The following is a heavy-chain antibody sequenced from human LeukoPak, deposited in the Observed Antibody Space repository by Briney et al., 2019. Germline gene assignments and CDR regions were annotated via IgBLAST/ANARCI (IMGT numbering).Heavy chain of an antibody. Sequence: GASVKVSCKTSGYSFNSHHVHWVRQAPGQGLEWMGINFFHDGSTSNTQKFQGRVTMTRDTSTSTVYMELSSLRSEDTAVYYCARDSGNYHYDMDVWGQGTPVIVSS. V-gene: IGHV1-46*02. J-gene: IGHJ6*01. CDR1: GYSFNSHH. CDR3: ARDSGNYHYDMDV. CDR2: NFFHDGST. D-gene: IGHD3-10*01.